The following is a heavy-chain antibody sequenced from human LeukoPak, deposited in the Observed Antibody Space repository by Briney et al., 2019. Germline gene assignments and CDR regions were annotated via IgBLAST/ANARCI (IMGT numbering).Heavy chain of an antibody. CDR2: IIPILGIA. V-gene: IGHV1-69*04. D-gene: IGHD6-19*01. CDR3: ARDLNRFGGWLDY. Sequence: GSSVKVSCKASGGTFSSYTISWVRQAPGQGLEWMGRIIPILGIANYAQKFQGRVTITADKSTSTAYMELSSLRSEDTAVYYCARDLNRFGGWLDYWGQGTLVTVSS. CDR1: GGTFSSYT. J-gene: IGHJ4*02.